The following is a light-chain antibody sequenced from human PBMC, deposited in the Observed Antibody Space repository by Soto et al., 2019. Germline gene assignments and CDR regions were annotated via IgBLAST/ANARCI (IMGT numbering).Light chain of an antibody. CDR1: SSDVGGYNY. Sequence: QSVLTQPASVSGSPGQSITISCTVTSSDVGGYNYVSWYQQHPGKAPKLMIYDVSNRPSGVSNRFSGSKSGNTASLTISGLQAEDEADYYCSSYTSSSTLYVFVTGTKVTVL. CDR3: SSYTSSSTLYV. J-gene: IGLJ1*01. V-gene: IGLV2-14*01. CDR2: DVS.